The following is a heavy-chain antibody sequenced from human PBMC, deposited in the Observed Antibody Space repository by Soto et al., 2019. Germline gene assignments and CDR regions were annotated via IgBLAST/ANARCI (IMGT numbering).Heavy chain of an antibody. Sequence: ASVKVSCKASGYTFTSYGISWVRQAPGQGLEWMGWISTYNGNTNYAQKLQGRVTMTTDTSTSTAYMELRSLRSDDTAVYYCARDQSNSGSYVLPNWFDPWGQGTLVTVSS. CDR1: GYTFTSYG. CDR3: ARDQSNSGSYVLPNWFDP. V-gene: IGHV1-18*01. CDR2: ISTYNGNT. D-gene: IGHD3-10*01. J-gene: IGHJ5*02.